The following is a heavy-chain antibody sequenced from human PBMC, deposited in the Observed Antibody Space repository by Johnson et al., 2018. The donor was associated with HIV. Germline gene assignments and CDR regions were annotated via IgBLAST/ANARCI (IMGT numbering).Heavy chain of an antibody. CDR3: ARGDGYRRAFDI. CDR1: GFTVSSNY. D-gene: IGHD1-1*01. Sequence: EVQLVESGGGLVQPGGSLRLSCAASGFTVSSNYMSWVRQAPGKGLEWVSVIYSGGSTYYADSVKVRFTISRDNAKNSLYLQMNSLRAEDTAVYYCARGDGYRRAFDIWGQGTMVTVSS. CDR2: IYSGGST. J-gene: IGHJ3*02. V-gene: IGHV3-66*01.